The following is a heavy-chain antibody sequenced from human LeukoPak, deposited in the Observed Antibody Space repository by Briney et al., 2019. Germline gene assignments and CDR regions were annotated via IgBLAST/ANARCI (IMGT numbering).Heavy chain of an antibody. D-gene: IGHD4-17*01. V-gene: IGHV3-48*01. CDR1: GFTFSSYT. CDR3: ARQPSYGNFDY. CDR2: ISSSTSTR. J-gene: IGHJ4*02. Sequence: PGGSLRLSCAASGFTFSSYTMNWVRQAPGRGLEWVSYISSSTSTRYYADSVRGRFTISRDNAKNSLYLQMNSLRAEDTAVYYCARQPSYGNFDYWGQGTLVTVSS.